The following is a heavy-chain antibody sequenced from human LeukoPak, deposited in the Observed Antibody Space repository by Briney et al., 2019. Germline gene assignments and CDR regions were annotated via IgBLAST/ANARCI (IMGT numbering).Heavy chain of an antibody. CDR2: VNPVGNEK. CDR1: GIILSSYW. CDR3: AIDTSAEKGQQLAS. Sequence: GGSLRLSCAASGIILSSYWMTWVRQVPGKGLEWVANVNPVGNEKYHVDSVKGRFAISRNNAKNSLYLQMNSLRAEDTAVYYCAIDTSAEKGQQLASRGQGTLVTVSS. V-gene: IGHV3-7*01. D-gene: IGHD6-13*01. J-gene: IGHJ4*02.